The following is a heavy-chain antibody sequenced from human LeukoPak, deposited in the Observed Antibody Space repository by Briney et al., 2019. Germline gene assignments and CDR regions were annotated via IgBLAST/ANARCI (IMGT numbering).Heavy chain of an antibody. D-gene: IGHD1-1*01. Sequence: ASVKVSCKASGYAFTSYVLHWVRQAPGQRLEWMGWIKPDNGDTEYSQKFQGRVTISRDTSASTAYLELSSLRSEDTAVYYCAKDRGGTGDFDYWGQGTLVTVSS. V-gene: IGHV1-3*01. CDR2: IKPDNGDT. CDR1: GYAFTSYV. CDR3: AKDRGGTGDFDY. J-gene: IGHJ4*02.